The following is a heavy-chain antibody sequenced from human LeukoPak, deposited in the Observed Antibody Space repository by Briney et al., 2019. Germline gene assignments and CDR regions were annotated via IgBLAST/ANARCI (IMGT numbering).Heavy chain of an antibody. D-gene: IGHD3-22*01. CDR3: ARGGSFDSSGYN. CDR2: ISHSGNT. CDR1: GGAVYIFY. J-gene: IGHJ4*02. Sequence: PQTLSLSRTVSGGAVYIFYASCSPHTPGEGLEWRVDISHSGNTDYATSPKSRVTTSLDTSQKKCSLKMSSVTAAGTALYYCARGGSFDSSGYNWGQGTLVTVSS. V-gene: IGHV4-59*02.